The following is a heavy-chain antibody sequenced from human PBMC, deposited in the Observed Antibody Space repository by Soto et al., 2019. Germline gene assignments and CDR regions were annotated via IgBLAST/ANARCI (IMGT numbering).Heavy chain of an antibody. CDR3: AKKVNSGPGSQYFDF. Sequence: LRLSCAAFGFTFSSYSMSWVRQAPGKGLEWVSGFSTGGDGGTTYYIDSVKGRFTISRDNSKNMLFLQMNSLRGEDTAIYYCAKKVNSGPGSQYFDFWGQGTLVTVSS. V-gene: IGHV3-23*01. D-gene: IGHD3-10*01. CDR2: FSTGGDGGTT. CDR1: GFTFSSYS. J-gene: IGHJ4*02.